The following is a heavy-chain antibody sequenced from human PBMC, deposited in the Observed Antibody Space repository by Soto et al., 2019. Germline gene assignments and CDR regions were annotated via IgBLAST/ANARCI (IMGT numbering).Heavy chain of an antibody. CDR2: ISAYNGNT. Sequence: ASVKVSCKASGYTFTSYGISWVRQAPGQGLEWMGWISAYNGNTNYAQKLQGRVTMTTDTSTSTAYMGLGSLGSDDTAVYYCARAHEIYEGQWLVAFEYYFDYWGQGTLVTVSS. CDR3: ARAHEIYEGQWLVAFEYYFDY. V-gene: IGHV1-18*01. J-gene: IGHJ4*02. CDR1: GYTFTSYG. D-gene: IGHD6-19*01.